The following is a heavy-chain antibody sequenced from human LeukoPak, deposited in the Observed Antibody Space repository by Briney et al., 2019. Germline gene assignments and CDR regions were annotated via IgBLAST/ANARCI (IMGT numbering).Heavy chain of an antibody. CDR2: ISAYNGNT. D-gene: IGHD3-10*01. Sequence: GASVKVSCKASGYTFTSYGISWVRQAPGQGLEWMGWISAYNGNTNYAQKLQGRVTMTTDTSTSTAYMELRSLRSDDTAVYYCARAWRFSSGFGVLVYWGQGTLVTVSS. J-gene: IGHJ4*02. V-gene: IGHV1-18*01. CDR3: ARAWRFSSGFGVLVY. CDR1: GYTFTSYG.